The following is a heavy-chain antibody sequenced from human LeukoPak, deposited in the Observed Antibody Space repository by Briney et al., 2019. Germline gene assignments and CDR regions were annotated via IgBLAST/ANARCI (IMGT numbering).Heavy chain of an antibody. V-gene: IGHV1-2*02. CDR2: INPNSGGT. CDR1: GYTFTGYY. CDR3: ARDALWWLPIYYYSHMDV. Sequence: ASVKVSCKASGYTFTGYYMHWVRQAPGQGLEWMGWINPNSGGTNYAQKFQGRVTMTRDTSISTAYMELSRLRSDDTSVYYCARDALWWLPIYYYSHMDVWGKGTTVTISS. J-gene: IGHJ6*03. D-gene: IGHD5-12*01.